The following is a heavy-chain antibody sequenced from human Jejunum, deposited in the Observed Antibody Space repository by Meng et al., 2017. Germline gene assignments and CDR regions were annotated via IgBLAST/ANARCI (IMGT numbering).Heavy chain of an antibody. CDR2: VSHSGWT. V-gene: IGHV4-34*01. CDR3: VRGNNYVWGMIP. CDR1: GGPLRGYF. J-gene: IGHJ5*02. D-gene: IGHD3-16*01. Sequence: HVQRNPWGAGSLTPSETLSLPWRCYGGPLRGYFGSRIRPPPGMVLDCMGEVSHSGWTKYNPSLKSRVTISLETSKNQFSLKMSSVTAADTAVYYCVRGNNYVWGMIPWGQGTLVTVSS.